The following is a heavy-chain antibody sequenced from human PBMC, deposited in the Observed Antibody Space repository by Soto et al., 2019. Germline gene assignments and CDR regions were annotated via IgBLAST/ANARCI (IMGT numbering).Heavy chain of an antibody. CDR3: AREVNCYRADGMDV. V-gene: IGHV3-30-3*01. D-gene: IGHD2-21*01. Sequence: QVQLVESGGGVVQPGRSLRLSCAASGFTFSSYAMHWVRQAPGKGLEWVAVISYDGSNKYQADSVKGRLTTSRDNPMNTLYLQMNSLRAEDTAVYYCAREVNCYRADGMDVWGQGTTVTVSS. J-gene: IGHJ6*02. CDR1: GFTFSSYA. CDR2: ISYDGSNK.